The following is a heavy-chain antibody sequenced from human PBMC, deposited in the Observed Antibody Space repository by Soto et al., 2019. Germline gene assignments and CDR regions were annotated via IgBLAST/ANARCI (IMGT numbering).Heavy chain of an antibody. J-gene: IGHJ6*02. CDR2: IYKSGIT. CDR3: ARAPPSEAVAGTGYYFGLGV. Sequence: SETLSLTCAVSDASGFSDDYYWSWFRQPPEKTLEWTGYIYKSGITNYSPSLQSRVIISVDTSRSQFSLHLNSVTAADTAIYYCARAPPSEAVAGTGYYFGLGVWGQGTTVTVS. CDR1: DASGFSDDYY. D-gene: IGHD6-19*01. V-gene: IGHV4-61*08.